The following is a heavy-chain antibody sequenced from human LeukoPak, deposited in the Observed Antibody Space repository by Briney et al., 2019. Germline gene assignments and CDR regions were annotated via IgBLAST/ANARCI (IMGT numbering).Heavy chain of an antibody. CDR2: ISSSGSTI. Sequence: GGSLRLSCAASGFTFSSYEMNWVSQAPGKGLEWVSYISSSGSTIYYADSVKGRFTISRDNAKNSLYLQMNSLRAEDAAVYYCAELGITMIGGVWGKGTTVTISS. CDR1: GFTFSSYE. D-gene: IGHD3-10*02. CDR3: AELGITMIGGV. J-gene: IGHJ6*04. V-gene: IGHV3-48*03.